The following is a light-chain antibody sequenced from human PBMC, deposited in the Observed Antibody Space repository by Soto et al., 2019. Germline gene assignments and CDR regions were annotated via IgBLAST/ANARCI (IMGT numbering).Light chain of an antibody. J-gene: IGKJ1*01. CDR1: QGISSY. CDR3: QQYYSYPQT. CDR2: AAS. Sequence: AIRMTQSPSSLSASTGDRVTITCRASQGISSYLAWYQQKPGKAPKLLIYAASTLQSGVPSRFSGSGSGTDFTLPISCLQSEDFATYYGQQYYSYPQTFGQGTKVEIK. V-gene: IGKV1-8*01.